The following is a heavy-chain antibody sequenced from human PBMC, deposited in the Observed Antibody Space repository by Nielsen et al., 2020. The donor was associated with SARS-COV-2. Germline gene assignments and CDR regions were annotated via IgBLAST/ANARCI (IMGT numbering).Heavy chain of an antibody. CDR1: GYTFITYG. CDR2: ISAYNGDT. D-gene: IGHD5-12*01. J-gene: IGHJ4*02. Sequence: ASVPVSRMTSGYTFITYGINWVRPAPGQGLEWMGWISAYNGDTNYAQNFQGRLTMTTDTSTSTAFMELKGLRSDDTGLYYCARDYDVATIPAYWGQGTLVTVSS. CDR3: ARDYDVATIPAY. V-gene: IGHV1-18*01.